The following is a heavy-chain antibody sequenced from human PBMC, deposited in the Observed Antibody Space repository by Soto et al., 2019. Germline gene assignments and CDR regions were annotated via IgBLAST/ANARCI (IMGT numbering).Heavy chain of an antibody. CDR3: ARGGYHFWSGYNPYFDY. Sequence: EVQLVETGGGLIQPGGSLRLSCAASGFSVTSTYMGWVRQAPGTGLEWVSITYSGGSTYFADSVKGRFTISRDNYKNTLYLQMNSLRAEDTAVYYCARGGYHFWSGYNPYFDYWGQGTLVTVSS. J-gene: IGHJ4*02. CDR2: TYSGGST. V-gene: IGHV3-53*02. D-gene: IGHD3-3*01. CDR1: GFSVTSTY.